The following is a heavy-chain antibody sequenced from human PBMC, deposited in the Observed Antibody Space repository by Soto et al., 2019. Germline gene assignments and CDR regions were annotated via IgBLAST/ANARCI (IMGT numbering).Heavy chain of an antibody. CDR1: GFTFTSSA. V-gene: IGHV1-58*01. D-gene: IGHD4-17*01. CDR2: IVVGSGNT. CDR3: ARETYGDYVGYFDP. Sequence: EASVKVSCKASGFTFTSSAVQWVRQARGQRLEWIGWIVVGSGNTNYAQKFQERVTITRDMSTSTAYMELSSLRSADTAVYYCARETYGDYVGYFDPWGQGTLVTVSS. J-gene: IGHJ5*02.